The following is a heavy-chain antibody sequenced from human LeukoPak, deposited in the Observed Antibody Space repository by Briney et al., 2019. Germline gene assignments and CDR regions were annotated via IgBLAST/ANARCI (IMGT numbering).Heavy chain of an antibody. Sequence: PGGSLRLSCAASGFTFSSYGMHWVRQAPGKGLEWVAVISYDGSNKYYADSVKGRFTISRDNAKNSLYLQMNSLRVEDTAVYYCATAEYTVALDYWGQGALITVSS. CDR2: ISYDGSNK. CDR3: ATAEYTVALDY. CDR1: GFTFSSYG. J-gene: IGHJ4*02. D-gene: IGHD5-12*01. V-gene: IGHV3-30*03.